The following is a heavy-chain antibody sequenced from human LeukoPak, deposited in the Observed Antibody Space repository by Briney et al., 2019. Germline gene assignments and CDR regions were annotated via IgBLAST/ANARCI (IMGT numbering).Heavy chain of an antibody. CDR1: GFTFSSYW. CDR3: ARIDLSTVTPEY. Sequence: PGGSLRLSCAASGFTFSSYWMSWVRQPPGKGLEWIGSMYYSGSTYYNPSLKSRVTISVDSSKNQFSLKLSSVTAADTAVYYCARIDLSTVTPEYWGQGTLVTVSS. D-gene: IGHD4-17*01. CDR2: MYYSGST. V-gene: IGHV4-39*01. J-gene: IGHJ4*02.